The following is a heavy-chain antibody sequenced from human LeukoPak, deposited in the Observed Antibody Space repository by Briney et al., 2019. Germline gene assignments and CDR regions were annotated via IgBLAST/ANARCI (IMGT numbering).Heavy chain of an antibody. CDR1: GGSISSGDYY. Sequence: SETLSLTCTVSGGSISSGDYYWSWIRQPPGKGLEWIGYIYHSGSTYYNPSLKSRVTISVDRSKNQFSLKLSSVTAADTAVYYCARDGTPIFGGMDVWGQGTTVTVSS. D-gene: IGHD3-3*01. CDR2: IYHSGST. J-gene: IGHJ6*02. CDR3: ARDGTPIFGGMDV. V-gene: IGHV4-30-4*01.